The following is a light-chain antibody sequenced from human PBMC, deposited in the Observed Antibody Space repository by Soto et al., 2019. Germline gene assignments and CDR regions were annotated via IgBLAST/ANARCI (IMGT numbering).Light chain of an antibody. Sequence: EIVLTQSPGTLYWSAGERATLSCRASQSVSSSYLAWYQQKPGQPPRLLIYGASSRATGIPDRFSGSGSGTDFTLTITRLEPEDFAVYYCQHYRTSFGGGTKVEIK. J-gene: IGKJ4*01. V-gene: IGKV3-20*01. CDR3: QHYRTS. CDR2: GAS. CDR1: QSVSSSY.